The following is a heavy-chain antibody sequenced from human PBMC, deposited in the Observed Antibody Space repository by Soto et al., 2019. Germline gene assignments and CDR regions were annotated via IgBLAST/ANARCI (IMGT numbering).Heavy chain of an antibody. D-gene: IGHD6-19*01. Sequence: GESRKISCKVSGYSFPSFWIGWVRQMPGKGLEWLGSIYPGDSETRYSPSFQGEVTISADKSITTAYLHWSSLRASDTATYYCVKQHPLDSRAWHNWGQGTLVTVSS. CDR1: GYSFPSFW. J-gene: IGHJ4*02. CDR2: IYPGDSET. V-gene: IGHV5-51*01. CDR3: VKQHPLDSRAWHN.